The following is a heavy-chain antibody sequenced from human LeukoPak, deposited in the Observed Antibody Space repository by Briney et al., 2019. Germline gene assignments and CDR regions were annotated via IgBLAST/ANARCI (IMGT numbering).Heavy chain of an antibody. Sequence: PSETLSLTCTVSGGSISSYYWSWIRQPAGKGLEWIGRIYTSGSTNYNPSLKSRVTISVDTSKNQFSLKLSSVTAADTAVYYCARHGYYDFWSGYYPQSRVSWYFDYWGQGTLVTVSS. CDR3: ARHGYYDFWSGYYPQSRVSWYFDY. D-gene: IGHD3-3*01. V-gene: IGHV4-4*07. J-gene: IGHJ4*02. CDR1: GGSISSYY. CDR2: IYTSGST.